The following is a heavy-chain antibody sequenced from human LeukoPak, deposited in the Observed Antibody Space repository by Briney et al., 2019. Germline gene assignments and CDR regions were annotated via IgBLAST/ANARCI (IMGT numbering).Heavy chain of an antibody. CDR3: ALSEVGTXXQFD. D-gene: IGHD1-26*01. CDR1: GDSIGTYY. CDR2: FSTRGST. J-gene: IGHJ4*01. V-gene: IGHV4-4*07. Sequence: PSETLSLTCTVSGDSIGTYYWSWIRQSAEKGLEWIGRFSTRGSTNYNPSLKSRVTTSVDKSKNQFSLKVTSVTAADTAVYYCALSEVGTXXQFD.